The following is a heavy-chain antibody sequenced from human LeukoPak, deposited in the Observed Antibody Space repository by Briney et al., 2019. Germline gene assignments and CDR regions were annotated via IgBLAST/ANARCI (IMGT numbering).Heavy chain of an antibody. CDR1: GFTFSSYG. CDR3: AKESPTYYYDSSGYYPYYFDY. D-gene: IGHD3-22*01. CDR2: ISYDGSNK. J-gene: IGHJ4*02. V-gene: IGHV3-30*18. Sequence: GGSLRLSCAASGFTFSSYGMHWVRQAPGKGLEWVAVISYDGSNKYYADSVKGRFTISRDNSKNTLYLQMNSLRAEDTAVHYCAKESPTYYYDSSGYYPYYFDYWGQGTLVTVSS.